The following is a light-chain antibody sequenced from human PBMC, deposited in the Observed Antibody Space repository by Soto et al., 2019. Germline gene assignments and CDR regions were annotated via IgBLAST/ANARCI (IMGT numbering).Light chain of an antibody. CDR1: QGISSY. Sequence: DIQLTQSPSFLSASVGDRVTITCRASQGISSYLAWYQQKAGKAPKLLIDSVSTLQSGVPSRFSGSGSGTEFTLTISSLQPEDFATYYCQQLNSYPLTFGGGTKVEIK. CDR3: QQLNSYPLT. V-gene: IGKV1-9*01. CDR2: SVS. J-gene: IGKJ4*01.